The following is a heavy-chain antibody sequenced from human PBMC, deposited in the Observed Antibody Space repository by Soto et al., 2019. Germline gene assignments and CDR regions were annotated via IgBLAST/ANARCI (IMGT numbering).Heavy chain of an antibody. CDR1: GFTVSTNY. D-gene: IGHD6-19*01. CDR3: TRASGYSSGFCYFDY. Sequence: GGSLRLSCAASGFTVSTNYMSWVRQAPGKGLEWVSVISSGGSTYYADSVKGRFTVSRDNSKNTLYLQMNRLRAEDMALYYCTRASGYSSGFCYFDYWGQGTLVTVSS. J-gene: IGHJ4*02. CDR2: ISSGGST. V-gene: IGHV3-53*01.